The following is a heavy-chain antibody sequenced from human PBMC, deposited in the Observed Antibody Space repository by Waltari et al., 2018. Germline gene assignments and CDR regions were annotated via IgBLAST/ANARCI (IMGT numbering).Heavy chain of an antibody. V-gene: IGHV2-70*04. CDR1: GLSLSSSGTR. Sequence: QVTLKESGPALVKPTQTLTLTCTVSGLSLSSSGTRVSWVRQPPGKALEWLARIDWDEDKYYSPFLKARLTISKDTFKNQVVLTMTNVDPVDTATYYCARMVGPTYYHGLDVWGQGTTVIVSS. D-gene: IGHD1-26*01. CDR2: IDWDEDK. J-gene: IGHJ6*02. CDR3: ARMVGPTYYHGLDV.